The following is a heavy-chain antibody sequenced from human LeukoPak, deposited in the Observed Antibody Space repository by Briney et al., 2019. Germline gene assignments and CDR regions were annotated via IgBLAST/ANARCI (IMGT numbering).Heavy chain of an antibody. J-gene: IGHJ3*02. CDR3: ARVSYRAPLRYLDWLSPGGAFDI. CDR2: IYSGGST. CDR1: GFTVSSNY. Sequence: GGSLRLSCAASGFTVSSNYMSWVRQAPGKGLEWVSVIYSGGSTYYAASVKGRLPTPRKNSKNNLYLQMNSLRAEDSAVYDCARVSYRAPLRYLDWLSPGGAFDIWGQGTMVTVSS. D-gene: IGHD3-9*01. V-gene: IGHV3-53*01.